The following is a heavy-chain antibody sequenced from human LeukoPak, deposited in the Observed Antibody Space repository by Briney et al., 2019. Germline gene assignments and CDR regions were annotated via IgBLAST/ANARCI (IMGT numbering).Heavy chain of an antibody. CDR1: GFTFSSYA. D-gene: IGHD1-26*01. Sequence: GGSLRLSCAASGFTFSSYAMSWVRQAPGKGLEWVSAISGSGGSTYYADSVKGRFTISRDNSKNTLYLQMNSLRAEDTAVYYCARAGLWELHQGDFDYWGQGTLVTVSS. J-gene: IGHJ4*02. CDR3: ARAGLWELHQGDFDY. V-gene: IGHV3-23*01. CDR2: ISGSGGST.